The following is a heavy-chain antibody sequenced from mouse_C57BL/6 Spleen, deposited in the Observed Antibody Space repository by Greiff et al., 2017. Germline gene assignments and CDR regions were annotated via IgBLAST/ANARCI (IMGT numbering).Heavy chain of an antibody. J-gene: IGHJ1*03. V-gene: IGHV1-18*01. Sequence: EVQLQQSGPELVKPGASVKIPCKASGYTFTDYNMDWVKQSHGKSLEWIGDINPNNGGTSYNQKFKGKATLTVDTSSSTAYMELRSLTSADAAVYYCARCYCGSSYVYIDVWGTGTTVTVSS. CDR2: INPNNGGT. D-gene: IGHD1-1*01. CDR1: GYTFTDYN. CDR3: ARCYCGSSYVYIDV.